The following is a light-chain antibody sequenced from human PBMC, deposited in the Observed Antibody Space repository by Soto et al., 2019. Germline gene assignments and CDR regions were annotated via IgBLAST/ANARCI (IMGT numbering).Light chain of an antibody. CDR1: QSVSSNS. V-gene: IGKV3-20*01. Sequence: EIVLTQSPGTLSLSPGERATLSCRASQSVSSNSLAWYQQNPGQAPRLLIYGASSRATGIPDRFSGSGSGTDFTLTISRLEPEDFAVYYCQQYGSSPRTFGQGTKVEIK. CDR2: GAS. CDR3: QQYGSSPRT. J-gene: IGKJ1*01.